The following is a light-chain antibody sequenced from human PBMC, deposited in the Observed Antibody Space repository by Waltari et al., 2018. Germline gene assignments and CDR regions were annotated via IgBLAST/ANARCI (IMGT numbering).Light chain of an antibody. Sequence: QLVLTQSPSASASLGASVKLTCTLSSGHSSYAIAWHQQQPEKGPRYLMKLNSDGSHSHGAGIHDPFSASSSGAERYLTISSLQSEDEADYYCQTWGTGIVVFGGGTKLTVL. V-gene: IGLV4-69*01. J-gene: IGLJ2*01. CDR1: SGHSSYA. CDR3: QTWGTGIVV. CDR2: LNSDGSH.